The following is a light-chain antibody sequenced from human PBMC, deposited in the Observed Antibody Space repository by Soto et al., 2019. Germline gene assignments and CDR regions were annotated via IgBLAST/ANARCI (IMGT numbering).Light chain of an antibody. Sequence: DIVMTQSPDSLAVSLGERATINCKSSQSVLYSSNNKNYLAWYQQKPGQPPKLLIYWASTRESGVPDRFSGSASGTDFTLTIGTLQAEDVAVYYCQQYYSTPLTCGGGTKGDIK. CDR2: WAS. CDR3: QQYYSTPLT. J-gene: IGKJ4*01. V-gene: IGKV4-1*01. CDR1: QSVLYSSNNKNY.